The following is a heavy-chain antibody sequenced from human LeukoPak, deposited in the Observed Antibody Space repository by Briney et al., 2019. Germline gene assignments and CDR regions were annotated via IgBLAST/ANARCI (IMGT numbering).Heavy chain of an antibody. CDR2: INPGNSDT. CDR1: GYSFSNHW. CDR3: ARRSSSEF. D-gene: IGHD6-6*01. J-gene: IGHJ4*02. V-gene: IGHV5-51*01. Sequence: GESLKISCKGSGYSFSNHWIGWVRQMPGKGREWMAIINPGNSDTKYNPAFQGQVTISADKSISTAYLQWGSLKASDSAMYYCARRSSSEFWGQGTLVTVSS.